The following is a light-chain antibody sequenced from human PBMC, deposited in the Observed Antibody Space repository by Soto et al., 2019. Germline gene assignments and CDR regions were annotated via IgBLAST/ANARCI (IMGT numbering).Light chain of an antibody. J-gene: IGLJ3*02. V-gene: IGLV1-44*01. CDR1: SSNIGSHA. Sequence: QSVLTQPPSASGTPGQRVSISCSGRSSNIGSHAVDWYQQLPGTAPKLLIYSNDQRPSGVPDRFSGSKSGTAASLAISGLRSEDEGDYFCATWDDSPGGVVFGGGTKLTVL. CDR3: ATWDDSPGGVV. CDR2: SND.